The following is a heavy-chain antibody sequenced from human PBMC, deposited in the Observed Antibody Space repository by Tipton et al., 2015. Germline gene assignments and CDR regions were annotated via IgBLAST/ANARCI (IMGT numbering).Heavy chain of an antibody. CDR3: ARDRPGANYFDY. CDR1: GDPISSEY. CDR2: VFYTGST. Sequence: TLSLTCSVSGDPISSEYWSWIRQPPGKGLEWIGYVFYTGSTYYNPSLESRVTISVDTFENQFSLKLSSVTAADTAVYYCARDRPGANYFDYWGQGTLVTVSS. J-gene: IGHJ4*02. D-gene: IGHD7-27*01. V-gene: IGHV4-59*01.